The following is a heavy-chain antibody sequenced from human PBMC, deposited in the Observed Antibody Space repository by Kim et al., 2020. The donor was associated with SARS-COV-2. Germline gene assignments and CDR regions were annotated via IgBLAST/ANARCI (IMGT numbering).Heavy chain of an antibody. D-gene: IGHD4-17*01. Sequence: YYGDSVKGRFTISRANSQNTLYLQMDSLRPEDTAVYYCTSLHYGAYLTFDFWGQGIQVAVSS. J-gene: IGHJ4*02. CDR3: TSLHYGAYLTFDF. V-gene: IGHV3-30*03.